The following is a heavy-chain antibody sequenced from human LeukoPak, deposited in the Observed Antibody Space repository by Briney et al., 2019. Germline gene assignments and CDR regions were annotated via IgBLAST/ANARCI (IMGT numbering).Heavy chain of an antibody. CDR1: GGSISSGGYY. Sequence: PSETLSLTCTVSGGSISSGGYYWSWIRQHPGKGLEWIGYIYYSGSTYYNPSLKSRVTISVDTSKNQFSLKLSSVTAADTAVYYCAVLVVIGTYYFDYWGQGTLVTVSS. J-gene: IGHJ4*02. CDR3: AVLVVIGTYYFDY. D-gene: IGHD3-22*01. CDR2: IYYSGST. V-gene: IGHV4-31*03.